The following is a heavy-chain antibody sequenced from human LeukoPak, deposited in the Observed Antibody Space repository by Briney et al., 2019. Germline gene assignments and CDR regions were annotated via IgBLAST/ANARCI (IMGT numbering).Heavy chain of an antibody. CDR2: IIPIFGTA. J-gene: IGHJ6*03. Sequence: ASVNVSCTASGGTFSSYAISWVRQAPGQGLEWMGGIIPIFGTANYAQKFQGRVTITADKSTSTAYMELSSLRSEATAVYYCARSKGQQLENYYYMDVWGKGNTVTVSS. D-gene: IGHD6-13*01. CDR3: ARSKGQQLENYYYMDV. CDR1: GGTFSSYA. V-gene: IGHV1-69*06.